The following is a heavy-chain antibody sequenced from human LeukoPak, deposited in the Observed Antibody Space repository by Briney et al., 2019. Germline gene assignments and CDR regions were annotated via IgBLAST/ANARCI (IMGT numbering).Heavy chain of an antibody. V-gene: IGHV1-8*03. J-gene: IGHJ6*03. CDR1: GYTFTTYD. CDR3: ARDRRYMDV. D-gene: IGHD1-14*01. Sequence: ASVKVSCKASGYTFTTYDINWVRQAPGQGLEWMGWMDPNRGNTDYTQHFQGRVTFTWNTSISTAYMELSSLRSEDTAVYYCARDRRYMDVWGTGTTVTVSS. CDR2: MDPNRGNT.